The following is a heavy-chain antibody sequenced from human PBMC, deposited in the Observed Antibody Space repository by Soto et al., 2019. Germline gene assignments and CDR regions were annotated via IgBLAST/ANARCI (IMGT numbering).Heavy chain of an antibody. CDR2: INEDGSEK. J-gene: IGHJ4*02. V-gene: IGHV3-7*01. CDR3: ANSSRWANDY. D-gene: IGHD6-13*01. Sequence: GGSLRLSCAASGFTFGGYWMNWVRQAPGKGLEWVASINEDGSEKYYVDSVKGRFTISRDNARNSLYLQMNNLRDEDTAVYYCANSSRWANDYWGQGTLVTVSS. CDR1: GFTFGGYW.